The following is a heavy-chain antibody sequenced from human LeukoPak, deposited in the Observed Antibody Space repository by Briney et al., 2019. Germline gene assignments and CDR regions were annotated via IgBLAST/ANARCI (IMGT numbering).Heavy chain of an antibody. CDR2: THYRSRWFN. V-gene: IGHV6-1*01. J-gene: IGHJ6*04. CDR1: GDSISSNSAT. Sequence: SQTLSLTCAISGDSISSNSATWNWIRQSPSRGLEWLGRTHYRSRWFNDYTVSVKSRMTINPDTSKNQFSLQLKSVTPEDTAVYYCARGHENYYHVFDVWGKGTTVTVSS. CDR3: ARGHENYYHVFDV.